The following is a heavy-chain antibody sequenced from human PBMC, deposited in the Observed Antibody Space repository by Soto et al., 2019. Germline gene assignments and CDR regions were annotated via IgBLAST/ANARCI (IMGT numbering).Heavy chain of an antibody. V-gene: IGHV4-59*01. CDR1: GGSISSYY. CDR3: ARDVWDFWSGYRWFDP. J-gene: IGHJ5*02. D-gene: IGHD3-3*01. CDR2: IYYSGST. Sequence: PSETLSLTCTVSGGSISSYYWSWIRQPPGKGLEWIGYIYYSGSTNYNPSLKSRVTISVDTSKNQFSLKLSSVTAADTAVYYCARDVWDFWSGYRWFDPWGQGTLVTVSS.